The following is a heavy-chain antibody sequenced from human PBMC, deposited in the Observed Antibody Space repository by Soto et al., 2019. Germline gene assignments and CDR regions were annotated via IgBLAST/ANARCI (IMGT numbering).Heavy chain of an antibody. V-gene: IGHV3-23*01. CDR3: VHRSSGSHFAS. D-gene: IGHD1-26*01. J-gene: IGHJ4*02. CDR1: GLPITACA. Sequence: GGSLRLSCAASGLPITACALNYFSQAPGKGLQWVSGIGGSGASIFYTDSVKGRLTITKDTSKNQVVLTMTNMDPVDTATYYCVHRSSGSHFASWGQGTLVTVSS. CDR2: IGGSGASI.